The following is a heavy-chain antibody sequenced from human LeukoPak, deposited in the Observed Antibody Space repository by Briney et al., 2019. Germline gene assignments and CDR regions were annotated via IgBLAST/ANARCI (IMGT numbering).Heavy chain of an antibody. CDR1: GFSFSNYA. D-gene: IGHD2-2*01. V-gene: IGHV3-64D*09. J-gene: IGHJ4*02. CDR2: ISTNGGHT. CDR3: VKDLLGYCSSTSCYATGPFDY. Sequence: GGSLRLSCSASGFSFSNYAMHWVRQAPGKGLEYVSAISTNGGHTYYADSVQGRFTISRDDSKNTLYLQMSSLRAEDTALYYCVKDLLGYCSSTSCYATGPFDYWGQGTLVTVTS.